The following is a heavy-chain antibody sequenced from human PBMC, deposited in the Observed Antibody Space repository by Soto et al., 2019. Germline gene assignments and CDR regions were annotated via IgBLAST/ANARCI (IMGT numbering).Heavy chain of an antibody. CDR3: ARALNIVVVPAANYYHYYGMDV. CDR1: GFTFSSYS. D-gene: IGHD2-2*01. J-gene: IGHJ6*02. V-gene: IGHV3-21*01. CDR2: ISSSSSYI. Sequence: GGSLRLSCAASGFTFSSYSMNWVRQAPGKGLEWVSSISSSSSYIYYADSVKGRFTISRDNAKNSLYLQMNSLRAEDTAVYYCARALNIVVVPAANYYHYYGMDVWGQGTTVTVSS.